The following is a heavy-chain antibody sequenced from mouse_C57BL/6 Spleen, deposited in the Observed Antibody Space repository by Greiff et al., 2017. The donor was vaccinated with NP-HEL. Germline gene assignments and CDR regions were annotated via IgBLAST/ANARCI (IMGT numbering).Heavy chain of an antibody. D-gene: IGHD1-1*01. CDR3: AREEKSYGSRDY. Sequence: QVQLQQSGAELVKPGASVKISCKASGYAFSSYWMNWVKQRPGKGLEWIGQIYPGDGDTNYNGKFKGKATLTADKSSSTAYMQLSSLTSEDSAVYFCAREEKSYGSRDYWGQGTTLTVSS. CDR1: GYAFSSYW. J-gene: IGHJ2*01. V-gene: IGHV1-80*01. CDR2: IYPGDGDT.